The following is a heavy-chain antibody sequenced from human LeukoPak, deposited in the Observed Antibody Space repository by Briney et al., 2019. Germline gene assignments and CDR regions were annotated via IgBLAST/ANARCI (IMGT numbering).Heavy chain of an antibody. J-gene: IGHJ1*01. D-gene: IGHD6-19*01. Sequence: GASVKVSCKASGYTFSSYDINWVRQATGQGLEWMGWMNPNSGNTGYAQKFQGRLNMTRNTSISTAYMELSSLRSADTAVYNCARRVGSGWPVQHWGQGTLVTVSS. CDR3: ARRVGSGWPVQH. V-gene: IGHV1-8*01. CDR1: GYTFSSYD. CDR2: MNPNSGNT.